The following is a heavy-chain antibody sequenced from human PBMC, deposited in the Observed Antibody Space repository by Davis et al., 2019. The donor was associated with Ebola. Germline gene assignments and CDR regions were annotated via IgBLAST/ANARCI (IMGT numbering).Heavy chain of an antibody. CDR2: IDWDDDK. J-gene: IGHJ4*02. CDR1: GFSLSTSGMC. Sequence: SGPTLVKPTQTLTLTCTFSGFSLSTSGMCVSWIRQPPGKALEWLARIDWDDDKYYSTSLKTRLTISKDTSRNQVVLTMTNMDPVDTATYYCARILYISFWYYFDYWGQGTLVTVSS. D-gene: IGHD6-13*01. CDR3: ARILYISFWYYFDY. V-gene: IGHV2-70*11.